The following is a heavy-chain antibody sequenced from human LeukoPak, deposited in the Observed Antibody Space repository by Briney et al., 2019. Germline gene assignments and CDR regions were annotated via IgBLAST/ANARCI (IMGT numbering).Heavy chain of an antibody. CDR3: AKDPIFSGSYGVFNY. D-gene: IGHD1-26*01. J-gene: IGHJ4*02. V-gene: IGHV3-53*01. Sequence: TGGSLRLSCAASGFTVSSNYMSWVRQAPGKGLEWVSVIYSGGSTYYADSAEGRFTISRDNSKNTLYLQMNSLRAGDTAVYYCAKDPIFSGSYGVFNYWGLGTLVTVSS. CDR2: IYSGGST. CDR1: GFTVSSNY.